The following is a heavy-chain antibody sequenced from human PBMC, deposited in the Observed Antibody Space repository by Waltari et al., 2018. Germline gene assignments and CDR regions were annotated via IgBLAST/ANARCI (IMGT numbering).Heavy chain of an antibody. CDR1: GGSFSGYY. J-gene: IGHJ6*02. D-gene: IGHD3-3*01. CDR3: ASHTLRFLEWLTDYYYYYGMDV. CDR2: INHSGST. Sequence: QVQLQQWGAGLLKPSETLSLTCAVYGGSFSGYYWSWIRQPPGKGLEWIGEINHSGSTTYNPSLKGRVTIAVDTSKNQFSLKLSSVTAADTAVYYCASHTLRFLEWLTDYYYYYGMDVWGQGTTVTVSS. V-gene: IGHV4-34*01.